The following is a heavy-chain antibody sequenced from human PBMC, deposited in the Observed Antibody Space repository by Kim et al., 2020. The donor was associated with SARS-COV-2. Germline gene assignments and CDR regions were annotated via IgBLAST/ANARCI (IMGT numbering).Heavy chain of an antibody. D-gene: IGHD1-26*01. J-gene: IGHJ4*02. Sequence: SVKGTSTISRAKAKNTLYLQMNSLRAEDTAVYYCTRVRVGAAGLFDCWGQGTLVTVSS. V-gene: IGHV3-74*01. CDR3: TRVRVGAAGLFDC.